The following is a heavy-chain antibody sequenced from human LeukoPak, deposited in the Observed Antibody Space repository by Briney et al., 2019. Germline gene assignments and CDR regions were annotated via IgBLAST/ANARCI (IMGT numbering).Heavy chain of an antibody. D-gene: IGHD6-19*01. J-gene: IGHJ6*02. V-gene: IGHV4-34*01. CDR1: GGSFSGYY. Sequence: SETLSLTCAVYGGSFSGYYWSWIRQPPGKGLEWIGEINHSGSTNYNPSLKSRVTISVDTSKNQFSLKLSSVTAADTAVYYCAGGRLVYYYYYGMDVWGQGTTVTVSS. CDR3: AGGRLVYYYYYGMDV. CDR2: INHSGST.